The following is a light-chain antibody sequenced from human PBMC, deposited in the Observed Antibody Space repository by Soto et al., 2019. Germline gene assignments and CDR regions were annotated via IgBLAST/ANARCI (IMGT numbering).Light chain of an antibody. CDR2: GAS. Sequence: EIVLTQSPGTLSLSPGERATLSCRASQSVSSSYLAWYQQKLGQAPRLLIYGASSRATGIPDRFSGSGSGTDFHLTISRLEPEDFAAYYCQQYGSLPWTFGQGTKVEIK. V-gene: IGKV3-20*01. CDR1: QSVSSSY. CDR3: QQYGSLPWT. J-gene: IGKJ1*01.